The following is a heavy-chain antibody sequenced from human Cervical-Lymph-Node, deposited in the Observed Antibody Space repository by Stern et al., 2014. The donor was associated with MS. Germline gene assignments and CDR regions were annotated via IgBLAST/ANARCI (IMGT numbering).Heavy chain of an antibody. D-gene: IGHD2-15*01. CDR2: ISHDGRNT. CDR3: ARDRRYCSGGTCYSDGFDI. Sequence: VQLVECGGGVVQPGRSLRICCGGSGFAFTRYSLHWVRQGPGKGLEWVAAISHDGRNTDYADAVKCLFTISRDNSKNTLYLQMNSLSAEDTAVYYCARDRRYCSGGTCYSDGFDIWGQGTMVTVSS. V-gene: IGHV3-30*03. J-gene: IGHJ3*02. CDR1: GFAFTRYS.